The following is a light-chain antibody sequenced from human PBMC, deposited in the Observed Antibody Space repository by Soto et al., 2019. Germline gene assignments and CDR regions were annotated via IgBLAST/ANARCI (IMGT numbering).Light chain of an antibody. Sequence: DIQMTQSPSSLSASVGDRVTITCRASQSISSYLNWYQQKPGKAPKLLIYAASSLQSGVPSRFSGSGSGTDFTLTISSLQHEDFETYYCQQSYSTLWTFGQGNKVEIK. CDR1: QSISSY. J-gene: IGKJ1*01. CDR3: QQSYSTLWT. CDR2: AAS. V-gene: IGKV1-39*01.